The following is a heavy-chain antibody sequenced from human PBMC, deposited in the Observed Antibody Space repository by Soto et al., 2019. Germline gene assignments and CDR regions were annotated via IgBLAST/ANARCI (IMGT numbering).Heavy chain of an antibody. V-gene: IGHV4-34*01. D-gene: IGHD6-25*01. J-gene: IGHJ6*02. CDR2: INHSGTT. Sequence: TLSLTCVVYRGSFSGFYWSWVRQTPGGGLEWIGEINHSGTTNYNPSFQNRVTISVDKSTNNFSLKMTSVTAADAAVYYCARGRGYVYGSNFYGLDVWGQGTTVTVSS. CDR3: ARGRGYVYGSNFYGLDV. CDR1: RGSFSGFY.